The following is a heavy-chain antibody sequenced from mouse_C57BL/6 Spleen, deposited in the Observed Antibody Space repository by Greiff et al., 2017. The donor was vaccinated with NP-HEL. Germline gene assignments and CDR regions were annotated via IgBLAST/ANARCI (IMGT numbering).Heavy chain of an antibody. V-gene: IGHV10-1*01. Sequence: DVKLVESGGGLVQPKGSLKLSCAASGFSFNTYAMNWVRQAPGKGLEWVARIRSKSNNYATYYADSVKDRFTISRDDSESMLYLQMNNLKTEDTAMYYCVRLSFYWYFDVWGTGTTVTVSS. J-gene: IGHJ1*03. CDR1: GFSFNTYA. CDR3: VRLSFYWYFDV. CDR2: IRSKSNNYAT.